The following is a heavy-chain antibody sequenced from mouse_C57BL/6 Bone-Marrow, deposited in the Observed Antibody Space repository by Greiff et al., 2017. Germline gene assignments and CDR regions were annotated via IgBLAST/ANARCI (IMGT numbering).Heavy chain of an antibody. J-gene: IGHJ3*01. V-gene: IGHV5-4*03. Sequence: EVKLVESGGGLVKPGGSLKLSCAASGFTFSSYAMSWVRQTPEKRLEWVATISDGGSYTYSPDNVKGRFTISRDNAKNNLYLQMSHLKSEDTAMYYCARYDYGSMFAYWGQGTLVTVSA. CDR1: GFTFSSYA. CDR3: ARYDYGSMFAY. D-gene: IGHD1-1*01. CDR2: ISDGGSYT.